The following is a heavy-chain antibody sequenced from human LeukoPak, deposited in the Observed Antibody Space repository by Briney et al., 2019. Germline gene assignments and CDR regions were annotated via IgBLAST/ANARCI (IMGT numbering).Heavy chain of an antibody. CDR1: GGSFSGYY. CDR2: INHSGST. V-gene: IGHV4-34*01. J-gene: IGHJ4*02. Sequence: PSETLSLTCAVYGGSFSGYYWSWIRQPPGKGLEWIGEINHSGSTNYNPSLKSRVTISVDTSKNQFSLKLSSVTAADTAVYYCARRRVEGYCSSTSCWDLDYWGQGTLVTVSS. CDR3: ARRRVEGYCSSTSCWDLDY. D-gene: IGHD2-2*01.